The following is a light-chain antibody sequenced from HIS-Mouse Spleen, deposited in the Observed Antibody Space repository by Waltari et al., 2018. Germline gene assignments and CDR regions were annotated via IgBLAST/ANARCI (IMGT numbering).Light chain of an antibody. J-gene: IGLJ2*01. CDR2: EVS. V-gene: IGLV2-8*01. Sequence: QSALTQPPSASGSPGQSVTISCTGTSSDVGGYNYVSWYQQHPGKAPKLMIYEVSKRPSGVRYRFSGYKSGNTASLTVSVRQAEDEADYYCSSYAGSNNLVFGGGTKLTVL. CDR1: SSDVGGYNY. CDR3: SSYAGSNNLV.